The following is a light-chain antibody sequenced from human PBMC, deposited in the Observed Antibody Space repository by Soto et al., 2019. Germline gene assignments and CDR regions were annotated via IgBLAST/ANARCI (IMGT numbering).Light chain of an antibody. V-gene: IGLV2-11*01. Sequence: QSALTQPRSVSGSPGQSVTISCTGTSSDVGGYNYVSWYQQHPGKAPTPMIYDVSKRTSGVPDRFSGSKSGNTASLTISGLQAEDEADYYCCSYAGTYTYVVFGGGTQLTVL. J-gene: IGLJ2*01. CDR2: DVS. CDR3: CSYAGTYTYVV. CDR1: SSDVGGYNY.